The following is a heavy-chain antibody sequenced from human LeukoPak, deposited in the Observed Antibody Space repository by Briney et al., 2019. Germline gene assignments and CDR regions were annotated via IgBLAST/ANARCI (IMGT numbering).Heavy chain of an antibody. V-gene: IGHV4-59*01. CDR3: ARDGRIGYSGSGYYFDY. CDR1: GGSTSSYY. CDR2: IYYSGST. Sequence: PSETLSLTCTVSGGSTSSYYWSWIRQPPGKGLEWIGYIYYSGSTNYNPSLKSRVTISVDTSKNQFSLKLSSVTAADTAVYYCARDGRIGYSGSGYYFDYWGQGTLVTVSS. D-gene: IGHD5-12*01. J-gene: IGHJ4*02.